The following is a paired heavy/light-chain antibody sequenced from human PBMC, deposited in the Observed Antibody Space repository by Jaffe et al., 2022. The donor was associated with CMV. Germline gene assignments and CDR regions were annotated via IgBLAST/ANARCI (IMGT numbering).Light chain of an antibody. CDR1: QSVSSY. CDR2: DAS. V-gene: IGKV3-11*01. J-gene: IGKJ4*01. CDR3: QQRSDWPLT. Sequence: EIVLTQSPATLSLSPGERATLSCRASQSVSSYLAWYQQKPGQAPRLLIYDASNRATGIPARFSGSGSGTDFTLTISSLEPEDFAVYYCQQRSDWPLTFGGGTKVEIK.
Heavy chain of an antibody. CDR2: IKRQTDGGTT. CDR1: GFTFSNAW. J-gene: IGHJ4*02. D-gene: IGHD2-8*01. CDR3: TTARGYCTKGVCYPDY. Sequence: EVQLVESGGALVKPGGSLRLSCAASGFTFSNAWMSWVRQAPGKGLEGVGRIKRQTDGGTTDYAAPVKGRFTISKDDSKNTLYLQMNSLKIEDTAVYYCTTARGYCTKGVCYPDYWGQGTLVTVSS. V-gene: IGHV3-15*02.